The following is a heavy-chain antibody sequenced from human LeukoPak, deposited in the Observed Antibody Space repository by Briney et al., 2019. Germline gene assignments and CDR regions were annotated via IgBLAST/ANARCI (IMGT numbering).Heavy chain of an antibody. J-gene: IGHJ4*02. CDR3: ASYSGSYISN. D-gene: IGHD1-26*01. CDR2: ISSSSSYI. V-gene: IGHV3-21*01. Sequence: GGSLRLSCAASGFTFSSYGMNWVRQAPGKGLEWVSSISSSSSYIYYADSVKGRFTISRDNAKNSLYLQMNSLRAEDTAVYYCASYSGSYISNWGQGTLVTVSS. CDR1: GFTFSSYG.